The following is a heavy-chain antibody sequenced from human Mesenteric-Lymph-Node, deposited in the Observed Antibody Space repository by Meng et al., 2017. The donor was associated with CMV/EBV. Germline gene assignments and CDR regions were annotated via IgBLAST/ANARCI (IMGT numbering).Heavy chain of an antibody. J-gene: IGHJ4*02. Sequence: GGSLRLSCAASGFTFTNYRMHWVRQGPGKGLEWVAFIRYDGSNEYYADSVKGRFTISRDSTKNTLYLQMNSLTVTDAAVYYCAKGESSSSKVGFWDQGTLVTVSS. D-gene: IGHD6-6*01. V-gene: IGHV3-30*02. CDR1: GFTFTNYR. CDR3: AKGESSSSKVGF. CDR2: IRYDGSNE.